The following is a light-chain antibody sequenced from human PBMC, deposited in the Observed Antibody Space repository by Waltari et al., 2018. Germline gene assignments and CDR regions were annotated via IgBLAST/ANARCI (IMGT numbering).Light chain of an antibody. CDR1: QSVSSN. V-gene: IGKV3-15*01. CDR3: QQYNRWPPIT. Sequence: EILMTQSPATLSVSRGERATLSCRASQSVSSNLAWYQQKPGQALRLLIYDASTRAPSTPARFRGSGSGTEFTLTISSLQSEDSAIYYCQQYNRWPPITFGQGTRLEIK. J-gene: IGKJ5*01. CDR2: DAS.